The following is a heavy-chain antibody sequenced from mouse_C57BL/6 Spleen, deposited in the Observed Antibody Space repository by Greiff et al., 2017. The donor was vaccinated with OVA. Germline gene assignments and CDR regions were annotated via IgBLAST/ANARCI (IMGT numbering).Heavy chain of an antibody. V-gene: IGHV1-15*01. CDR3: TRYHPLYDYDEGYYFDY. CDR1: GYTFTDYE. D-gene: IGHD2-4*01. CDR2: IDPETGGT. J-gene: IGHJ2*01. Sequence: QVQLKQSGAELVRPGASVTLSCKASGYTFTDYEMHWVKQTPVHGLEWIGAIDPETGGTAYNQKFKGKAILTADKSSSTAYMELRSLTSEDSAVYYCTRYHPLYDYDEGYYFDYWGQGTTLTVSS.